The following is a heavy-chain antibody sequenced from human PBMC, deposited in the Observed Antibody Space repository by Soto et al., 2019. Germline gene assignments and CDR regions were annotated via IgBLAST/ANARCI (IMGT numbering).Heavy chain of an antibody. V-gene: IGHV3-21*06. CDR2: ISSTTNYI. Sequence: PGGSLRLSCAASGFTLTRYSMNWVRQAPGKGLEWVSSISSTTNYIYYGDSMKGRFTISRDNAKNSLYLEMNSLRAEDTAVYYCARESEDLTSNFDYWGQVTLVTVS. CDR3: ARESEDLTSNFDY. CDR1: GFTLTRYS. J-gene: IGHJ4*02.